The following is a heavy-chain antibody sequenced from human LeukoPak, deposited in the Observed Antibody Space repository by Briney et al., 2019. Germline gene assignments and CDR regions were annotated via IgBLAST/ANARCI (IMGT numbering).Heavy chain of an antibody. D-gene: IGHD3-22*01. CDR3: ASGGVVTNPWGQYQFDY. CDR1: GGSFNSYI. V-gene: IGHV1-69*08. J-gene: IGHJ4*02. CDR2: IIPMLGTP. Sequence: ASVKVSCNASGGSFNSYIISWVRQAPGQGLEWMGRIIPMLGTPNYAQKFQGRITIIADKSTNTASMELSSLRFEDTAVYYCASGGVVTNPWGQYQFDYWGQGTLVTVSS.